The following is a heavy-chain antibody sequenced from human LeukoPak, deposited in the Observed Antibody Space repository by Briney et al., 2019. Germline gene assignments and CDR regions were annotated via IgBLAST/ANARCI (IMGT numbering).Heavy chain of an antibody. CDR1: GFTFSSYW. D-gene: IGHD3-22*01. CDR2: INSDGSST. V-gene: IGHV3-74*01. CDR3: ARGGYYDSSGSDY. Sequence: GGSLRLSCAASGFTFSSYWLHWVRQAPGKGLVWVSRINSDGSSTSYADSVKGRFTISRDNAKNTLYLQMNSLRAEDTAVYYCARGGYYDSSGSDYWGQGTLVTVSS. J-gene: IGHJ4*02.